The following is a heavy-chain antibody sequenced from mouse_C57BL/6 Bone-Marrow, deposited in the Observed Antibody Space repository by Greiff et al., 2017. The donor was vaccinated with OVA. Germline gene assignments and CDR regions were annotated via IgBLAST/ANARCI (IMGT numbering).Heavy chain of an antibody. CDR2: IYPGGGYT. Sequence: QVQLQESGAELVRPGTSVKMSCKASGYTFTNYWIGWAKQRPGHGLEWIGDIYPGGGYTNYNEKFKGKATLTADKSSSTAYMQFSSLTSEDSAIYYCARVRLTGPYFDYWGQGTTLTVSS. V-gene: IGHV1-63*01. J-gene: IGHJ2*01. CDR3: ARVRLTGPYFDY. D-gene: IGHD4-1*01. CDR1: GYTFTNYW.